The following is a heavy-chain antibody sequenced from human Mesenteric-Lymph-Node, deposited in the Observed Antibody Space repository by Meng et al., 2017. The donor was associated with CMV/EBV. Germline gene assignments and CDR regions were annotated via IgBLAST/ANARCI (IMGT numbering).Heavy chain of an antibody. V-gene: IGHV4-34*01. CDR3: ARGPGYCSGGSCYSLYFRH. CDR1: CSGYY. J-gene: IGHJ1*01. CDR2: INHSGSA. Sequence: CSGYYWSWIRQPPRKGLEWIGKINHSGSANYNQYLKRRVTISVDTSKNQFSLKLSSVTAADTAVYYCARGPGYCSGGSCYSLYFRHWGQGTLVTVSS. D-gene: IGHD2-15*01.